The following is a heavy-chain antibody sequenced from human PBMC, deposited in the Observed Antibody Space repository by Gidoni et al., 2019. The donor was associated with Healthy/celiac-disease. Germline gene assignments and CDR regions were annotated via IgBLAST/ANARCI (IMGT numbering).Heavy chain of an antibody. CDR3: AKVVPRRGPGVGFDY. V-gene: IGHV3-9*01. CDR2: ISWNSGSI. Sequence: EVQLVESGGGLVQPGRSLILSCAASGFTFADYAMHWVRQAPGKGLEWVSGISWNSGSIGYADSVKGRFTISRDNAKNSLYLKMNSLRAEDTALYYCAKVVPRRGPGVGFDYWGQGTLVTVSS. D-gene: IGHD1-26*01. CDR1: GFTFADYA. J-gene: IGHJ4*02.